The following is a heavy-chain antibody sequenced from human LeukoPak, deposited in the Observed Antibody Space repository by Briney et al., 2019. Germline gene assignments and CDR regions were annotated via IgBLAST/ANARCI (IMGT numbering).Heavy chain of an antibody. Sequence: GGSLRLSCAASGFTFSSYSMSWVRQAPGKGLEWVSSISSSSSYIYYADLVKGRFTISRDNAKNSLYLQMNSLRAEDTAVYYCERDLAGYCSSTSCYDENWFDPWGQGTLVTVSS. CDR2: ISSSSSYI. D-gene: IGHD2-2*01. CDR3: ERDLAGYCSSTSCYDENWFDP. CDR1: GFTFSSYS. V-gene: IGHV3-21*06. J-gene: IGHJ5*02.